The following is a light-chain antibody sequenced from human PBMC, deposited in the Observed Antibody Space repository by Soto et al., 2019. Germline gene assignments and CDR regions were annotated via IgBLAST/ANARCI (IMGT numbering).Light chain of an antibody. CDR2: AAS. V-gene: IGKV1-8*01. J-gene: IGKJ3*01. CDR1: QGISSY. Sequence: AIRMTQSPSSFSASTGDRVTITCRASQGISSYLAWYHKKPGKAPKLPIYAASPLQSGVPSRCSGSGSSTDFTLTISCLQSEDFATYYCQQYYSYPFTFSPGTKVDIK. CDR3: QQYYSYPFT.